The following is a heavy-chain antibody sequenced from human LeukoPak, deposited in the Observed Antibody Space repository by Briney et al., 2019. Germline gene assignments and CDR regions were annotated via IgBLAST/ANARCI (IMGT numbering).Heavy chain of an antibody. J-gene: IGHJ5*02. D-gene: IGHD3-10*01. V-gene: IGHV7-4-1*02. CDR1: GYTFTSYA. CDR2: INTNTENS. Sequence: ASVKVSCKASGYTFTSYAMNWVRQAPGQGLEWMGWINTNTENSTYAQGFTGRFVFSLDTSVSTAYLQISSLKAEDTAVYYCAIGWFGELSGHPATLNWFDPWGQGTLVTVSS. CDR3: AIGWFGELSGHPATLNWFDP.